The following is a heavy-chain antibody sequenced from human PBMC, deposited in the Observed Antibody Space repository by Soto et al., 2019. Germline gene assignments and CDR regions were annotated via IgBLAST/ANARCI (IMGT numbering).Heavy chain of an antibody. CDR3: ARVNLVDGSAFYCAMDV. D-gene: IGHD6-6*01. Sequence: LRLSCVASGFDLTSSRMNWVRQAPGKGLEWAASISGSGKDTFYRHSVKGRFAISRDSAGTSLFLRMDSVKVEDTAVYHCARVNLVDGSAFYCAMDVWGPGTEVTVSS. V-gene: IGHV3-21*01. CDR1: GFDLTSSR. CDR2: ISGSGKDT. J-gene: IGHJ6*02.